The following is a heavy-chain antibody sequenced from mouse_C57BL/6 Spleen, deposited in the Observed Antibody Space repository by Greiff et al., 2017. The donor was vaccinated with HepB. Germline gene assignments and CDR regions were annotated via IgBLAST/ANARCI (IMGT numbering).Heavy chain of an antibody. Sequence: VQLQQSGAELVRPGTSVKVSCKASGYAFTNYLIEWVKQRPGQGLEWIGVINPGSGGTNYNEKFKGKATLTADKSSSTAYMQLSSLTSEDSAVYFCARSGVYYDYPYYLDYWGQGTTLTVSS. J-gene: IGHJ2*01. CDR3: ARSGVYYDYPYYLDY. D-gene: IGHD2-4*01. V-gene: IGHV1-54*01. CDR1: GYAFTNYL. CDR2: INPGSGGT.